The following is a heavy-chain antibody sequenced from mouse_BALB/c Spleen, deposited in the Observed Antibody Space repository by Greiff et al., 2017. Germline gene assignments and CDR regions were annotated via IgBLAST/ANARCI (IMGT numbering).Heavy chain of an antibody. Sequence: EVQVVESGGGLVKPGGSLKLSCAASGFTFSDYYMYWVRQTPEKRLEWVATISDGGSYTYYPDSVKGRFTISRDNAKNNLYLQMSSLKSEDTAMYYCAREDGRDAMDYWGQGTSVTVSS. CDR1: GFTFSDYY. J-gene: IGHJ4*01. D-gene: IGHD1-1*01. CDR3: AREDGRDAMDY. CDR2: ISDGGSYT. V-gene: IGHV5-4*02.